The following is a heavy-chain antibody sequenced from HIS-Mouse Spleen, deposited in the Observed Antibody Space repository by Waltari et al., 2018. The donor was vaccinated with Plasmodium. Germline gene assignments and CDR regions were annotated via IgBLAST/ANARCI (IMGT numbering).Heavy chain of an antibody. Sequence: QVQLQQWGAGLFKPSENLSLTCAVYGGSFSGYYWSWIRQPPGKGLEWIGEIHHSGSTNYNPSLKSRVTISVDTSKNQFSLKLSSVTAADTAVYYCASSGSGSYYYWGQGTLVTVSS. D-gene: IGHD3-10*01. J-gene: IGHJ4*02. CDR3: ASSGSGSYYY. V-gene: IGHV4-34*01. CDR1: GGSFSGYY. CDR2: IHHSGST.